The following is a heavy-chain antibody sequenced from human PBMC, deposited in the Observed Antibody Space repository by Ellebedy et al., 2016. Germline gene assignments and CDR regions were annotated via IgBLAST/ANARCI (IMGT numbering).Heavy chain of an antibody. CDR1: GGSISSSSYY. CDR3: ARAGSGWLMGWFDP. D-gene: IGHD6-19*01. CDR2: IYYSGST. V-gene: IGHV4-39*01. J-gene: IGHJ5*02. Sequence: SETLFLTCTVSGGSISSSSYYWGWIRQPPGKGLEWIGSIYYSGSTYYNPSLKSRVTISVDTSKNQFSLKLSSVTAADTAVYYCARAGSGWLMGWFDPWGQGTLVTVSS.